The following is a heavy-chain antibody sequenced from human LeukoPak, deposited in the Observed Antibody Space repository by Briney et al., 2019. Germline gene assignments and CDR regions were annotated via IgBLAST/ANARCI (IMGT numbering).Heavy chain of an antibody. J-gene: IGHJ5*02. V-gene: IGHV4-4*07. CDR2: IYTSGRS. Sequence: SETLSLTCTVSGGSISSYYWSWIRQPAGKGLEWIGRIYTSGRSHYNPSLKGRVTMSVDTSKNQFPLNLSSVTAADTAVYYCARELGSNGWFDPWGQGTLVTVSS. CDR3: ARELGSNGWFDP. CDR1: GGSISSYY. D-gene: IGHD6-13*01.